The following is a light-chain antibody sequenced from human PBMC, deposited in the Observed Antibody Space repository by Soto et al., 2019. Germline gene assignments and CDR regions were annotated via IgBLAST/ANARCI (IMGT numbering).Light chain of an antibody. Sequence: EIVLTQSPGTLSLSPGERVTLSCRASQSVSSSYLAWYQQKPGQAPRLLIYGASSRTTGIPDRISGSGSGTDFTLTISRLEPKDFAVYYCQQFGSSPPLTFGQGTRLEIK. V-gene: IGKV3-20*01. CDR2: GAS. J-gene: IGKJ5*01. CDR1: QSVSSSY. CDR3: QQFGSSPPLT.